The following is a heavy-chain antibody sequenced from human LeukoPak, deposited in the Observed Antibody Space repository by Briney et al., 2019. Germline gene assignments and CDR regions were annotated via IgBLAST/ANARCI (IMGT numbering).Heavy chain of an antibody. Sequence: GGSLRLSCAASGFTFSSYEMNWVRQAPGKGLEWVSYISSSGSTMYYTDSVKGRFTISRDNAKDSLYLQMNSLRAEDTAVYYCARDPGSGYEEHFDYWGQGTLVTVSS. D-gene: IGHD5-12*01. CDR2: ISSSGSTM. CDR1: GFTFSSYE. J-gene: IGHJ4*02. V-gene: IGHV3-48*03. CDR3: ARDPGSGYEEHFDY.